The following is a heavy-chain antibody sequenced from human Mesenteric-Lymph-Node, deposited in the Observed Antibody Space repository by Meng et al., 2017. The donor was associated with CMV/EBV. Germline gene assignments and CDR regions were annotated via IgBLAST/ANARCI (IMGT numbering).Heavy chain of an antibody. Sequence: GESLKISCAASGFTFSSYSMNWVRQAPGKGLEWVSYISSSGSTIYYADSVKGRFTVFRDNAKNSLYLQMNNLRAEDTAVYYCARGWDLYNWNYYYGMDVWGQGTTVTVS. CDR2: ISSSGSTI. V-gene: IGHV3-48*04. J-gene: IGHJ6*02. D-gene: IGHD1-20*01. CDR3: ARGWDLYNWNYYYGMDV. CDR1: GFTFSSYS.